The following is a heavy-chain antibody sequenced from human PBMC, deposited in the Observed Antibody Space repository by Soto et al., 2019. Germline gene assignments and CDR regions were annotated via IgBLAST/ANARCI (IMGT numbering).Heavy chain of an antibody. Sequence: PSETLSLTCTVSGGSISNYYCNWIRQPAGKGLEWIGRIDTSGTTNYNPSLKSRVTISVDLSKNQFSLRLSSVTTADTALYYCARTTAVPNSLRSRYFFDYWGQGTLVTVSS. CDR3: ARTTAVPNSLRSRYFFDY. V-gene: IGHV4-4*07. CDR1: GGSISNYY. D-gene: IGHD4-17*01. J-gene: IGHJ4*02. CDR2: IDTSGTT.